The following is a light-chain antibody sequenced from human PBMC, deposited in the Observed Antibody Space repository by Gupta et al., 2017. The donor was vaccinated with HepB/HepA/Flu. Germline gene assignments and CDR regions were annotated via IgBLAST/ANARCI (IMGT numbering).Light chain of an antibody. V-gene: IGKV1-39*01. CDR2: AAS. CDR3: QQSYSTPF. J-gene: IGKJ3*01. Sequence: IQMPQSPSSRSASVGDRVTITCWASQSISSYLNWYQQKPGKAPKLLIYAASSLQSGVQSRFSSSGSGTDFTIIISSLHPEDFATYYCQQSYSTPFFGPGTKVDIK. CDR1: QSISSY.